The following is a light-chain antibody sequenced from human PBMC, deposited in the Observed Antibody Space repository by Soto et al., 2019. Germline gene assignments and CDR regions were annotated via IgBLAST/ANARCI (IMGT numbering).Light chain of an antibody. V-gene: IGKV3-20*01. Sequence: EIELTQSPDTLALSPGERATLSCRASQSVTSNYLAWYQQKPGQAPRLLIFGISSRATGIPDRFSGSGSGTDFTLTIARLEPEDFAVYSCQQYGSSYAFGQGNKLEIK. CDR1: QSVTSNY. CDR2: GIS. J-gene: IGKJ2*01. CDR3: QQYGSSYA.